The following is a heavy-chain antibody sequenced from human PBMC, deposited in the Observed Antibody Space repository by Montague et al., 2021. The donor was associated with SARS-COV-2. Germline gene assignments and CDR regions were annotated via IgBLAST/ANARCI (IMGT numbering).Heavy chain of an antibody. CDR3: ARVFPRWLQFDPYFDY. J-gene: IGHJ4*02. D-gene: IGHD5-24*01. Sequence: SETLSLTCTVSGGSISSYYWSWIRQPPGKGLVWFGYIYYSGSTNYNPSLKSRVTISVDTSENQFSLKLSSVTAADTAVYYCARVFPRWLQFDPYFDYWGQGTLVTVSS. V-gene: IGHV4-59*01. CDR1: GGSISSYY. CDR2: IYYSGST.